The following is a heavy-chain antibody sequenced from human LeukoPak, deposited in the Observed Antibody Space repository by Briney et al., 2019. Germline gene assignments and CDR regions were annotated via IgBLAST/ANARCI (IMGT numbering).Heavy chain of an antibody. CDR2: LSGSGYNT. J-gene: IGHJ4*02. V-gene: IGHV3-23*01. CDR1: GFTFSSHA. D-gene: IGHD2-2*01. Sequence: GGSLRLSCAASGFTFSSHALSWALQAPGKGLEWVSSLSGSGYNTYYADSVKGRFTISRDNSKNTVYLQMNSLRAEDTAVYYCAKDPYGTRYFDYWGQGTLVTVSS. CDR3: AKDPYGTRYFDY.